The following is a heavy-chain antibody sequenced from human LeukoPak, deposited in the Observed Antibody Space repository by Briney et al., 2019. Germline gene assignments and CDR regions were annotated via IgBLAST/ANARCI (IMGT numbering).Heavy chain of an antibody. J-gene: IGHJ4*02. Sequence: EASVKVSCKASGYTFTGYYMHWVRQAPGQGLEWMGWINPNSGGTNYAQNFQGRVTMTRDTSISTAYMELSRLRSDDTAVYYCARVNFTPVGYYDSSVPNFDYWGQGTLVTVSS. CDR1: GYTFTGYY. D-gene: IGHD3-22*01. CDR2: INPNSGGT. V-gene: IGHV1-2*02. CDR3: ARVNFTPVGYYDSSVPNFDY.